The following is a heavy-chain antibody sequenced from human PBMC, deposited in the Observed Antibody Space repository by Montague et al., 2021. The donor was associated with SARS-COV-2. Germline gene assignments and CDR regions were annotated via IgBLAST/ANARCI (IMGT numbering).Heavy chain of an antibody. CDR1: GFTFSTYE. Sequence: SLRLSCAASGFTFSTYEMNWVRQAPGKGLEWVSKISSGGSTMDHADSVKGRFTISRDDAKNSLYLQTNSLRAEDTAVYYCARDRTMIRGIFPYYSGMDLWGQGTTVTVSS. V-gene: IGHV3-48*03. D-gene: IGHD3-10*01. J-gene: IGHJ6*02. CDR2: ISSGGSTM. CDR3: ARDRTMIRGIFPYYSGMDL.